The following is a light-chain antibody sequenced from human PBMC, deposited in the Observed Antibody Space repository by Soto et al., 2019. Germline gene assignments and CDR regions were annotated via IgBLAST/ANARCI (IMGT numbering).Light chain of an antibody. V-gene: IGKV3-20*01. CDR1: QSVSSSF. CDR2: RAS. J-gene: IGKJ1*01. Sequence: EIVLTQSPDTLSLSPGERATLSCRASQSVSSSFLAWYHQKPGQAPRLLIYRASSRATGIPDRFTGSGSGTDFTLTISRLEPEDFAVYYCQQYGTSPWTFGQGTKVEIK. CDR3: QQYGTSPWT.